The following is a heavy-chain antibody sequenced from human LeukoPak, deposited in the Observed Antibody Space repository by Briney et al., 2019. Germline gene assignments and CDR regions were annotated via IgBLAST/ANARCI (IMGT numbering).Heavy chain of an antibody. CDR3: AKDLMRDRWFGES. CDR1: GFTFSSYD. CDR2: IRYDGNDK. Sequence: GGSLRLSCAAFGFTFSSYDMHWVRQAPGKGLEWVAFIRYDGNDKYYADSVKGRFTISRDTSRNTLYLQMNSLRAEDTAVYYCAKDLMRDRWFGESWGQGTLVTVSS. D-gene: IGHD3-10*01. J-gene: IGHJ5*02. V-gene: IGHV3-30*02.